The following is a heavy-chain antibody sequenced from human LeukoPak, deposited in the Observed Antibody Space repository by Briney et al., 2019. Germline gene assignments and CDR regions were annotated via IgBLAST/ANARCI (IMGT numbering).Heavy chain of an antibody. J-gene: IGHJ4*02. CDR3: TGNYYGSGSYADFDY. V-gene: IGHV3-73*01. CDR1: GFTFSGSA. D-gene: IGHD3-10*01. Sequence: GGSLRLSCAASGFTFSGSALHWVRQASGKGLEWVGRIRSTANGYATAYAASVKGRFTISRDDSKNTAYLQMDSLKTEDTAVYYCTGNYYGSGSYADFDYWGQGTLVAVSS. CDR2: IRSTANGYAT.